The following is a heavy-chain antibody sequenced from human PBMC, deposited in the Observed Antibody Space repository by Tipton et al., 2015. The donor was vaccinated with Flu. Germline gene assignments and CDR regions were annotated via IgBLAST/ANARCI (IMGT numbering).Heavy chain of an antibody. CDR2: IYYSGST. J-gene: IGHJ6*02. CDR1: GGSISSYY. D-gene: IGHD6-19*01. Sequence: TLSLTCTVSGGSISSYYWSWIRQPPGKGLEWIGYIYYSGSTNYNPSLKSRVTISVDTSKNQFSLKLSSVTAADTAVYYCAGFSGPGSGGWYGQENYYGMDVWGQGTTVTVSS. CDR3: AGFSGPGSGGWYGQENYYGMDV. V-gene: IGHV4-59*01.